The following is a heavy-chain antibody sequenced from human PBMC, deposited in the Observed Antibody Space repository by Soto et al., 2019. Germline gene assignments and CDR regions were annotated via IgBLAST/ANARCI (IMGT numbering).Heavy chain of an antibody. CDR2: IYYSGTT. CDR1: NGSVSSGTYS. Sequence: PSETLSLTCTVSNGSVSSGTYSWSWVRQPPGKGLEWIGYIYYSGTTYYTPSLKSRLTMSMDRANDHFSLNLTSVTAADTAVYFCARGHYYYGMDVWGQGNTVTVSS. V-gene: IGHV4-30-2*01. CDR3: ARGHYYYGMDV. J-gene: IGHJ6*02.